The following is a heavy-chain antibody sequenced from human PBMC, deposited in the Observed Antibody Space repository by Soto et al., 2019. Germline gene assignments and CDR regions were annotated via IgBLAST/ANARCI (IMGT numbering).Heavy chain of an antibody. Sequence: QVQLVESGGGVVQPGRSPRLSCAASGFTFSSYAMHWVRQAPGKGLEWVAVISYDGSNKYYADSVKGRFTISRDNSKNTLYLQMNSLRAEDTAVYYCAREYGIGGAAFDFWGQGTMVTVSS. V-gene: IGHV3-30-3*01. CDR2: ISYDGSNK. CDR1: GFTFSSYA. D-gene: IGHD2-15*01. CDR3: AREYGIGGAAFDF. J-gene: IGHJ3*01.